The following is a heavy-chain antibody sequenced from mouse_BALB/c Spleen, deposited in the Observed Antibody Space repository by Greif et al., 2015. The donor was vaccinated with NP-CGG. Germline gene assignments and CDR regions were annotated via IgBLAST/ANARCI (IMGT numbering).Heavy chain of an antibody. CDR1: GYAFTNYL. CDR2: INPGSGGT. J-gene: IGHJ2*01. Sequence: QVQLQQSGAELVRPGTSVKVSCKASGYAFTNYLIEWVKQRPGQGLEWIGVINPGSGGTNYNEKFKGKATLTADKSSSTAYMQLSSLTSDDSAVYFCARDYYGSRDYWGQGTTLTVSS. CDR3: ARDYYGSRDY. V-gene: IGHV1-54*01. D-gene: IGHD1-1*01.